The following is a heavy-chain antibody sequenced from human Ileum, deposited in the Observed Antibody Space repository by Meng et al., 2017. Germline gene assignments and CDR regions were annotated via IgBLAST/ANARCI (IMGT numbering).Heavy chain of an antibody. V-gene: IGHV3-74*01. D-gene: IGHD3-16*02. CDR3: ATAGAYRFDY. CDR2: INADGSTI. J-gene: IGHJ4*02. Sequence: EGHGMGSGGGLVQPGGSLRLSCAASGFTFSSYWIHWVRQAPGQGLVWVSRINADGSTIDYADSVKGRFTISRDNAKNTLYLQMNSLRAEDTAVYYCATAGAYRFDYWGQGTLVTVSS. CDR1: GFTFSSYW.